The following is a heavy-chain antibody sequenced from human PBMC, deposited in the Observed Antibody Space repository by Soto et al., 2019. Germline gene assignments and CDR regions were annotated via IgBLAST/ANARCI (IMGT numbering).Heavy chain of an antibody. CDR1: GGTLLSYT. D-gene: IGHD5-18*01. V-gene: IGHV1-69*01. Sequence: QVQLVQSGAEVKKPGSSVKVSCKASGGTLLSYTISWVRQAPGQGLEWMGGIIPIFGIANYAQKFQGRVTITADESTGVAYMELSRLTSEDTAVYYCAGGEGDTAMENGWGQGTTVTVSS. CDR3: AGGEGDTAMENG. CDR2: IIPIFGIA. J-gene: IGHJ6*02.